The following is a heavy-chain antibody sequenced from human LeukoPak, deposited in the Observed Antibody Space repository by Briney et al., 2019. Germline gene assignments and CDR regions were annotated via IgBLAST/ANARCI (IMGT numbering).Heavy chain of an antibody. Sequence: QPGGSLRLSCAASGFTFSSYAMHWVRQAPGKGLEWVAVISYDGSNKYYADSVKGRFTISRDNSKNTLYLQMNSLRAEDTAVYYCAREVWRWLQLRNSVSFDYWGQGTLVTVSS. CDR2: ISYDGSNK. CDR1: GFTFSSYA. J-gene: IGHJ4*02. V-gene: IGHV3-30*01. CDR3: AREVWRWLQLRNSVSFDY. D-gene: IGHD5-24*01.